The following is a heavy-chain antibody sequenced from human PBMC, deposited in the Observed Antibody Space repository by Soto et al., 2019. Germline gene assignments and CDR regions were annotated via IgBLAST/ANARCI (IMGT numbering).Heavy chain of an antibody. V-gene: IGHV3-74*01. CDR2: IKTDGSII. Sequence: EVQLVESGGGLVQPWGSLRLSCAASGFTFSSHWMHWVRQAPGKGLMWVARIKTDGSIISYADSVKGRFTISRDNAKNTLYLQMNSLSCDDTAMYYCAIDVLVISAHWGRGTLGTVSS. D-gene: IGHD6-13*01. J-gene: IGHJ4*02. CDR3: AIDVLVISAH. CDR1: GFTFSSHW.